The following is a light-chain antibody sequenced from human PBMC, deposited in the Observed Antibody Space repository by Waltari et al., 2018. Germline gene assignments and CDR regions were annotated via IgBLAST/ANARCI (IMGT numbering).Light chain of an antibody. Sequence: QSALTPPASVSGSPGQSITISCTGTSSDIGGYNYVSWYQQHPGKAPKLMIYEVSNRPSGVSHRFSGSKSGSTASLTISGLQTEDEADYYCSSYTTSNTHVVFGGGTKLTVL. CDR3: SSYTTSNTHVV. CDR1: SSDIGGYNY. J-gene: IGLJ2*01. CDR2: EVS. V-gene: IGLV2-14*01.